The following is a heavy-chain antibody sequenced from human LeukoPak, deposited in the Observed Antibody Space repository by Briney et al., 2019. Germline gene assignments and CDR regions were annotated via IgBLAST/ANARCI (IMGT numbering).Heavy chain of an antibody. CDR3: ARQSYDSSASPTFFDF. D-gene: IGHD3-22*01. V-gene: IGHV4-39*01. Sequence: PSETLSLTCTVSGGSISSSSYYWGWIRQPPGKGLEWIGTIYYSGITYYNPSLKSRVTISVDTSKNPFTLKLSSATAADTAVYYCARQSYDSSASPTFFDFWGQGTLVTVSS. CDR1: GGSISSSSYY. J-gene: IGHJ4*02. CDR2: IYYSGIT.